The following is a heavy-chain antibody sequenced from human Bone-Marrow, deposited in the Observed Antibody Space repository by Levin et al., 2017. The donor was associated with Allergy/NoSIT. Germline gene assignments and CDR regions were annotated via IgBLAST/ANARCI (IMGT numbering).Heavy chain of an antibody. CDR3: ARHRNLEAFDI. CDR1: GYTFTSYW. V-gene: IGHV5-10-1*01. J-gene: IGHJ3*02. Sequence: PGGSLRLSCKGSGYTFTSYWISWVRQTPGEGLEWMGRIDPSDSYTNYSPSFQGHVTTSAEKSITTAYLQWSSLKASDTAMYYCARHRNLEAFDIWGQGTMVTVSS. CDR2: IDPSDSYT. D-gene: IGHD1-14*01.